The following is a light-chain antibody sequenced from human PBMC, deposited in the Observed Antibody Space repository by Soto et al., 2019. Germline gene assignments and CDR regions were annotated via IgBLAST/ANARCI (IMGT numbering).Light chain of an antibody. CDR1: QIINTY. CDR3: QQSYNIPT. J-gene: IGKJ4*01. CDR2: SAS. V-gene: IGKV1-39*01. Sequence: IQMTQSPPFLSASVGDSVTITCRAGQIINTYLNWYQHKPGKAAKLLIYSASSLQSGVPSRFSGSASGTDFTLTISSLQPEDVATYYCQQSYNIPTFGGGTKVEIK.